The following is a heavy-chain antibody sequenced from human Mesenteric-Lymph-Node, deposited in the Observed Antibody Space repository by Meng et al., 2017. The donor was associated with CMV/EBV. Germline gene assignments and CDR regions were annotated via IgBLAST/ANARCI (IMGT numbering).Heavy chain of an antibody. J-gene: IGHJ6*02. CDR2: INHSGST. CDR1: GGSFSGYY. CDR3: ARPRRTLYYYYAMDD. Sequence: SETLSLTCAVHGGSFSGYYWSWVRQLPGKGLEWFGEINHSGSTNYNPSLKSRVAISVDTYKNHFSLQLSSVTTAETAVYYCARPRRTLYYYYAMDDWGQGTTVTVSS. V-gene: IGHV4-34*01.